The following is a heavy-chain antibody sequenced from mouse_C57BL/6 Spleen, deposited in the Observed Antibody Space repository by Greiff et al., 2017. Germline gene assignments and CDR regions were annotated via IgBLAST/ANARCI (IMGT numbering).Heavy chain of an antibody. J-gene: IGHJ1*03. D-gene: IGHD1-2*01. CDR2: ISSGSSTI. CDR1: GFTFSDYG. CDR3: ASRVTTAWYFDV. V-gene: IGHV5-17*01. Sequence: EVMLVESGGGLVKPGGSLKLSCAASGFTFSDYGMHWVRQAPEKGLEWVAYISSGSSTIYYADTVKGRFTISRDNAKHTLFLQMTSLRSEDTAMYYCASRVTTAWYFDVWGTGTTVTVSS.